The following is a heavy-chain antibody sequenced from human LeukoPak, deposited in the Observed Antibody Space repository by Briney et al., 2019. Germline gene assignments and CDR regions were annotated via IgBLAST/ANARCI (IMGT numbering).Heavy chain of an antibody. CDR3: ARGLFWSGYLYYYYMDV. CDR2: IDWDDDK. CDR1: GFSLSTSGMC. V-gene: IGHV2-70*11. J-gene: IGHJ6*03. Sequence: SGPALVKPTQTLTLTCTFSGFSLSTSGMCVSWIRQPPGKALEWLARIDWDDDKYYSTSLKTRLTISKDTSKNQVVLTMTNMDPVDTATYYCARGLFWSGYLYYYYMDVWGKGTTVTVSS. D-gene: IGHD3-3*01.